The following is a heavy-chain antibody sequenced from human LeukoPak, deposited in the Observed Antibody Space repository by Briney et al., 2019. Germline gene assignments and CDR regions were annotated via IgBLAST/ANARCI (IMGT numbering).Heavy chain of an antibody. V-gene: IGHV1-18*01. J-gene: IGHJ5*02. CDR3: ARDPRISVVATTDWFDP. CDR1: GYTFTSYG. D-gene: IGHD2-15*01. Sequence: GASVKVSCKASGYTFTSYGISWVRQAPGQGLEWMGWISAYNGNTNYAQKLQGRVTMTTDTSTSTAYVELRSLRSDDTAVYYCARDPRISVVATTDWFDPWGQGTLVTVSS. CDR2: ISAYNGNT.